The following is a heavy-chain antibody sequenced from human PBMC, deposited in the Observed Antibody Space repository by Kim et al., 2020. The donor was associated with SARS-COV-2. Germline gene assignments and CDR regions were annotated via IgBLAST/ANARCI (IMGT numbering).Heavy chain of an antibody. CDR2: IYYSGST. Sequence: SETLSLTCTVSGGSISSYYWSWIRQPPGKGLEWIGYIYYSGSTNYNPSLKSRVTISVDTSKNQFSLKLSSVTAADTAVYYCARGGYYDSSGYYWYFQHWGQGTLVTVSS. CDR3: ARGGYYDSSGYYWYFQH. CDR1: GGSISSYY. V-gene: IGHV4-59*01. D-gene: IGHD3-22*01. J-gene: IGHJ1*01.